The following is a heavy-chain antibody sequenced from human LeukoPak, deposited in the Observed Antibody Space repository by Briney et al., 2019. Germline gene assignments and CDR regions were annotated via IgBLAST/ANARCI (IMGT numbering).Heavy chain of an antibody. CDR3: ARKSASGNYPLDY. V-gene: IGHV3-23*01. CDR1: GFTFSTYS. CDR2: MSADSATT. Sequence: GGSLRLSCAASGFTFSTYSMNWVRQAPGKGLEWVSVMSADSATTFYADSVKGRFTISRDNAKNTVFLQMSSLRAEDTALYYCARKSASGNYPLDYWGQGTLVTVSS. J-gene: IGHJ4*02. D-gene: IGHD3-10*01.